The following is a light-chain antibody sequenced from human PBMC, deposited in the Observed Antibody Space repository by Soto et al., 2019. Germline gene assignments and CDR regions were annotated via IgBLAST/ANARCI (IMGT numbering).Light chain of an antibody. V-gene: IGKV1-39*01. CDR1: QSISSY. CDR2: AAS. J-gene: IGKJ1*01. Sequence: DVQMTQSPSSLSASVGDRVTITCRASQSISSYLNWYQQKPGKAPQLLIYAASSLQSGVPSRFSGSGSGTDFTPTISRLQPEDFATYYCQQSYSTPWTFGQGTKVEIK. CDR3: QQSYSTPWT.